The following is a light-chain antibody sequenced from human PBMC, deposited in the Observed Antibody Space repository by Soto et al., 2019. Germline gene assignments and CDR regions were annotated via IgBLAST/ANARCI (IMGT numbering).Light chain of an antibody. CDR3: QQYNTYSSLT. CDR1: QSISSW. CDR2: DAS. Sequence: DIQMTQSPSTLSASVGDRVTITCRASQSISSWLAWYQQKLGRAPRLLIYDASSLESGVPSRFSGSGYGTEFTLTSSSLQPDDFATYYCQQYNTYSSLTFVGGTKVEIK. V-gene: IGKV1-5*01. J-gene: IGKJ4*01.